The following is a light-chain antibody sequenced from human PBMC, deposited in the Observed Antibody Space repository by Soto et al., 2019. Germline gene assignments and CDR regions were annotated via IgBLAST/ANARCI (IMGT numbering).Light chain of an antibody. V-gene: IGLV2-11*01. J-gene: IGLJ1*01. CDR2: DVR. Sequence: QSALTQPASVSGSPGQSITISCTGTSSGVGGYNYVSWYQQHPGKAPKLMIYDVRKRPSGVPDRFSGSKSGNTASLTISGLQAEDEADYFCCSYAGSHTDVFGTGTKVTVL. CDR3: CSYAGSHTDV. CDR1: SSGVGGYNY.